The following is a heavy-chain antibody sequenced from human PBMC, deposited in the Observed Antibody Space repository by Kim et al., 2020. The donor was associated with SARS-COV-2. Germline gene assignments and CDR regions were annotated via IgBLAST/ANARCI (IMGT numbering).Heavy chain of an antibody. J-gene: IGHJ6*02. CDR2: INTNTGNP. CDR3: ARAKEMATTYYYYYYGMDV. D-gene: IGHD5-12*01. Sequence: ASVKVSCKASGYTFTSYAMNWVRQAPGQGLEWMGWINTNTGNPTYAQGFTGRFVFSLDTSVSTAYLQISSLKAEDTAVYYCARAKEMATTYYYYYYGMDVWGQGTTVTVSS. V-gene: IGHV7-4-1*02. CDR1: GYTFTSYA.